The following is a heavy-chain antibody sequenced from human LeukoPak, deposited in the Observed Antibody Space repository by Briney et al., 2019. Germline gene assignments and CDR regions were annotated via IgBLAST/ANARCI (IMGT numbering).Heavy chain of an antibody. V-gene: IGHV3-48*01. J-gene: IGHJ6*03. D-gene: IGHD6-6*01. CDR2: ISSSSSTI. CDR1: GFTFSSYS. CDR3: ARALVASYSYYYYYMDV. Sequence: GGSLRLSCAASGFTFSSYSMNWVRQAPGKGLEWVSYISSSSSTIYYADSVKGRFTISRDNAKNSLSLQMNSLRAEDTAVYYCARALVASYSYYYYYMDVWGKGTTVTVSS.